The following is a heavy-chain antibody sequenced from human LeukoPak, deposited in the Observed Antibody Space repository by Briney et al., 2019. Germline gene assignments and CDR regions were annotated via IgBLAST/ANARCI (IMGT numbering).Heavy chain of an antibody. Sequence: SETLSLTCTVSGYSISSGYYWGWIRQPPGKGLEWIGSIYRSGSTYYNPSLKSRVTISVDTSKNQFSLKLSSVTAADTAVYYCAREYYDILTGYYPNPYFDYWGQGTLVTVSS. D-gene: IGHD3-9*01. J-gene: IGHJ4*02. V-gene: IGHV4-38-2*02. CDR2: IYRSGST. CDR1: GYSISSGYY. CDR3: AREYYDILTGYYPNPYFDY.